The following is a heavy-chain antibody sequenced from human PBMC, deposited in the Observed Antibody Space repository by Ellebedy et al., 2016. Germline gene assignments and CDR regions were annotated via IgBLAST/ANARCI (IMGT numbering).Heavy chain of an antibody. D-gene: IGHD1-26*01. CDR3: AREVRGQGPGTNWFDP. J-gene: IGHJ5*02. Sequence: DSVKGRFTISRDNAKNSLYLQMNSLRAGDTAVYYCAREVRGQGPGTNWFDPWGQGTLVTVSS. V-gene: IGHV3-11*06.